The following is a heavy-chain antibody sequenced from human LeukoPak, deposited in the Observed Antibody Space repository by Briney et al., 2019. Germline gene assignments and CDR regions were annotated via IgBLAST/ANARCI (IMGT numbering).Heavy chain of an antibody. V-gene: IGHV1-18*01. CDR3: ARDFMGARDLDY. Sequence: ASVTVSCKASGYTFTSYGISWVRQAPGQGLEWMGWISAYNGNTNYAQKLQGRVTMTTDTSTSTAYMELRSLRSDDTAVYYCARDFMGARDLDYWGQGTLVTVSS. D-gene: IGHD1-26*01. CDR2: ISAYNGNT. CDR1: GYTFTSYG. J-gene: IGHJ4*02.